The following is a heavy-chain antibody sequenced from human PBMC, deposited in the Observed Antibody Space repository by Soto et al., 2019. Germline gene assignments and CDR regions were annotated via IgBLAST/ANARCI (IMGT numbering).Heavy chain of an antibody. CDR1: GGTFSSYT. V-gene: IGHV1-69*02. J-gene: IGHJ6*02. CDR3: AMGYCSSTSCYRPRYGMDV. D-gene: IGHD2-2*01. Sequence: QVQLVQSGAEVKKPGSSVKVSCKASGGTFSSYTISWVRQAPGQGLEWMGRIIPILGIANYAQKFQGRVTSTADKSTSTAYMELSSLRSEDTAVYYCAMGYCSSTSCYRPRYGMDVWGQGTTVTVSS. CDR2: IIPILGIA.